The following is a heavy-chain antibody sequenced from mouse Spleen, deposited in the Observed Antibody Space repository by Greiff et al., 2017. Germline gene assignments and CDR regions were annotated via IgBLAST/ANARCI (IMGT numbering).Heavy chain of an antibody. CDR2: IWSGGST. J-gene: IGHJ1*01. V-gene: IGHV2-4-1*01. Sequence: VQLVESGPGLVPPSQSLSITCTVSGFSLTSYGVHWVRQSPGKGLEWLGVIWSGGSTDYNAAFISRLSISKDNSKSQVFFKMNSLQADDTAIYYCATPYGNYEWYFDVWGAGTTVTVSS. CDR1: GFSLTSYG. CDR3: ATPYGNYEWYFDV. D-gene: IGHD2-1*01.